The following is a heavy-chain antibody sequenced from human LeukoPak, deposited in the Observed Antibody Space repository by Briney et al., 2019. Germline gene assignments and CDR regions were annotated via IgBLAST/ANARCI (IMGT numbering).Heavy chain of an antibody. CDR1: GGTFSSYA. CDR2: IIPIFGTA. D-gene: IGHD3-3*01. CDR3: ARTPNDFWSAFDY. Sequence: SVKVSCKASGGTFSSYAISWVRQAPGQGLEWMGGIIPIFGTANYAQKFQGRVTITADESTSTAYMELNSLRSEDTAVYYCARTPNDFWSAFDYWGQGTLVTVSS. V-gene: IGHV1-69*01. J-gene: IGHJ4*02.